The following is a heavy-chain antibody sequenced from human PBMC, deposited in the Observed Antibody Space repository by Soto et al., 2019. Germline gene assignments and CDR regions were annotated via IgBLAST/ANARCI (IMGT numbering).Heavy chain of an antibody. V-gene: IGHV3-30*03. Sequence: GGSLRLSCAASGFTFSSYGMHWVRQAPGKGLEWVAVISYDGSNKYYADSVKGRFTISRDNSKNTMYLQMNSLRAEDTAVYYCATPLAVSESIVVVPAAIQEDTLLFDYWGQGTLVTVSS. J-gene: IGHJ4*02. CDR2: ISYDGSNK. CDR1: GFTFSSYG. CDR3: ATPLAVSESIVVVPAAIQEDTLLFDY. D-gene: IGHD2-2*02.